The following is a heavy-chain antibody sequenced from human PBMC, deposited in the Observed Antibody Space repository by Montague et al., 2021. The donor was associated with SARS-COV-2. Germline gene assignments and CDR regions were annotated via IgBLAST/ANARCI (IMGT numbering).Heavy chain of an antibody. J-gene: IGHJ6*02. CDR3: ARWGEYYDSPYYYYAMDA. Sequence: SETLSLTCTVSGGSISPYYWSWIRRSPGKGLECIGYTSYSGSTDYNPSLKSRVTISIDTSKNQFSLKLSSVTAADTAVYYCARWGEYYDSPYYYYAMDAWGQGTTVTVSS. V-gene: IGHV4-59*12. D-gene: IGHD3-3*01. CDR1: GGSISPYY. CDR2: TSYSGST.